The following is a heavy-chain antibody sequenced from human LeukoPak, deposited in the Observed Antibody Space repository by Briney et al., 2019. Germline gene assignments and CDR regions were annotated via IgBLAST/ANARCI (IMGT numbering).Heavy chain of an antibody. V-gene: IGHV3-30-3*01. J-gene: IGHJ4*02. CDR1: GFIFSSYV. D-gene: IGHD4-11*01. CDR2: ISYDGSNK. CDR3: AKDLDYTTYWYYFDY. Sequence: PWRSVSLSCAASGFIFSSYVMHWVRQAPGKGLEWVAVISYDGSNKYYADSVMGRFTISRDNSKNRLYLQMNSLRADDTAVYYCAKDLDYTTYWYYFDYWGQGTLVTVSS.